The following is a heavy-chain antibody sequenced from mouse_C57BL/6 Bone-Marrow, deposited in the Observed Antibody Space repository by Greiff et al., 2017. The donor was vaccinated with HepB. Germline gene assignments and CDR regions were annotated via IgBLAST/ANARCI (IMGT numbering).Heavy chain of an antibody. CDR2: IYPRSGNT. D-gene: IGHD1-1*01. J-gene: IGHJ2*01. Sequence: VQLQQSGAELARPGASVKLSCKASGYTFTSYGISWVKQRTGQGLEWIGEIYPRSGNTYYNEKFKGKATLTADKSSSKAYMELRSLTSEDSAVYVCAREEYYGSSLFDYWGQGTTLTVSS. CDR1: GYTFTSYG. CDR3: AREEYYGSSLFDY. V-gene: IGHV1-81*01.